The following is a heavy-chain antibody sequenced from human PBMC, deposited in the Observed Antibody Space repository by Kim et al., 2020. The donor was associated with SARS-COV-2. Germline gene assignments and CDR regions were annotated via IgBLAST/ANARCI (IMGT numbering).Heavy chain of an antibody. CDR3: ASDSSGYWAY. D-gene: IGHD3-22*01. J-gene: IGHJ4*02. V-gene: IGHV3-23*03. Sequence: STSYADTVKGRFTISRDNTKNTLYLQMNSLRAADTAVYYCASDSSGYWAYWGQGTLVTVSS. CDR2: ST.